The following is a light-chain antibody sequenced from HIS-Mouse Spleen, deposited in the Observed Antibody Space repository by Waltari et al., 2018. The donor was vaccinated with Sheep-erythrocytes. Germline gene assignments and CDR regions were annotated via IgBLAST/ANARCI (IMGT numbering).Light chain of an antibody. CDR3: CSYAGSSTPWV. V-gene: IGLV2-23*01. CDR1: SSDVGSYNL. Sequence: QSALTQPASVSGSPGQSITISCTETSSDVGSYNLVSWYQQPPGKAPKLMIYEGSKRPSGVSNRFSGSKSGNTASLTISGLQAEDEADYYCCSYAGSSTPWVFGGGTKLTVL. J-gene: IGLJ3*02. CDR2: EGS.